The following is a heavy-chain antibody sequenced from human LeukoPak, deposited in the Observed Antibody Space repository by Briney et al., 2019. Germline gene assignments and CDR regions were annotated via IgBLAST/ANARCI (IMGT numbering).Heavy chain of an antibody. CDR2: IYYSGST. D-gene: IGHD3-10*01. J-gene: IGHJ5*02. CDR1: GGSISSSSYY. Sequence: SETLSLTCTVSGGSISSSSYYWGWIRQPPGKGLEWIGSIYYSGSTYYNPSLKSRVTISVDTSKNQFSLKLSPVTAADTAVYYCARQRLDLWDPEFAPWGQGTLVTVSS. CDR3: ARQRLDLWDPEFAP. V-gene: IGHV4-39*01.